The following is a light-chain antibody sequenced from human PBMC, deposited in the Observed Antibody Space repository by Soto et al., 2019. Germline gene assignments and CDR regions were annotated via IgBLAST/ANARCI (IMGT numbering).Light chain of an antibody. CDR2: GAS. Sequence: EIVLTQSPGTLSLSPGERATLSCRASQSVSSNYLAWYRRKPGQAPRLLIYGASNRATDIPGRFSGSGSGTDFTLTITRLEPEDFAVYYCQQYGSSPPTLGPGTRVEIK. CDR1: QSVSSNY. V-gene: IGKV3-20*01. CDR3: QQYGSSPPT. J-gene: IGKJ1*01.